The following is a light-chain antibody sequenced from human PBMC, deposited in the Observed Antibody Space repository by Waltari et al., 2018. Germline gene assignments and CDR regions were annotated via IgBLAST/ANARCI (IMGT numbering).Light chain of an antibody. V-gene: IGKV3-20*01. CDR1: QSVSRT. Sequence: EIVLTQSPGTLSLSPGERATLSCRASQSVSRTLAWDQQKPGQAPRLLIYGASTRATGITERFSGGGSGTDFSLTISRLEPEDFAVYYCQHYVRLPVTFGQGTKVEIK. CDR3: QHYVRLPVT. J-gene: IGKJ1*01. CDR2: GAS.